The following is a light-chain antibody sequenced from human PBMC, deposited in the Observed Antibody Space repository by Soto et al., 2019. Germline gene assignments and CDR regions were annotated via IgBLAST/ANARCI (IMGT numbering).Light chain of an antibody. CDR1: QSVSYY. CDR2: DAS. Sequence: EIVLTQSPATLSLSPGERATLSCRASQSVSYYLAWYQQKPGQTPRLLIYDASNRATGIPARFSGSGSGTDFTLTISSLEPDDFAVYYCQQRINWPSFGPGTKVDIK. CDR3: QQRINWPS. V-gene: IGKV3-11*01. J-gene: IGKJ3*01.